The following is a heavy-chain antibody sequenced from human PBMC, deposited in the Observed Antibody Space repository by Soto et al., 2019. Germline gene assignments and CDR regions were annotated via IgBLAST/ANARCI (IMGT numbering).Heavy chain of an antibody. CDR2: INSDGSST. V-gene: IGHV3-74*01. J-gene: IGHJ6*02. CDR3: ARDQWEILDWTLNYYYYGMDV. D-gene: IGHD1-26*01. CDR1: GFTFSSYW. Sequence: GGSLRLSCAASGFTFSSYWMHWVRQAPGKGLVWVSRINSDGSSTSYADSVKGRFTISRDNAKNTLYLQMNSLRAEDTAVYYCARDQWEILDWTLNYYYYGMDVWGQGTTVTVSS.